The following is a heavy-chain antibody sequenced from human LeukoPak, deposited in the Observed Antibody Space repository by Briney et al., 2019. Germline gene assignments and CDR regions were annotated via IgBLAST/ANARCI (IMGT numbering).Heavy chain of an antibody. Sequence: SETQSLTCAVYGGSFSSYYWSWIRQPPGKGLEWIGEINHSGSTNYNPSLKSRVTISVDTSKNQFSLKLSSVTAGDTAVYYCAITYYDSSGYYFDYWGQGTLVTVSS. CDR2: INHSGST. CDR3: AITYYDSSGYYFDY. CDR1: GGSFSSYY. J-gene: IGHJ4*02. D-gene: IGHD3-22*01. V-gene: IGHV4-34*01.